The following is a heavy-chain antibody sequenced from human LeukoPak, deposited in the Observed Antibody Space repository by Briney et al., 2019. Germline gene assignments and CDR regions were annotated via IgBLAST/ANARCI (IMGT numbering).Heavy chain of an antibody. Sequence: GGSLRLSCAGSGFAISSYTMNWVRLAPGKGLEWVSSISSSGGKMYYADSLKGRFTVSRDNAKNPLYLQMNSLRAEDTALYYCARALEADYWGQGTQVTVSS. V-gene: IGHV3-21*01. J-gene: IGHJ4*02. CDR1: GFAISSYT. CDR2: ISSSGGKM. CDR3: ARALEADY.